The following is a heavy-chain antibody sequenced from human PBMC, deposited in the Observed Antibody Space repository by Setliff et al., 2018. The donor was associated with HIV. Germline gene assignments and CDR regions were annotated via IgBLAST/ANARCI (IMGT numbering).Heavy chain of an antibody. CDR3: ARAYPTTYYYGMDV. Sequence: ASVKVSCKASGYTFTSYGMSWVRQAPGQGLEWMGWINTYTGNPTYAQGFTGRFVFSLDTSVSTAYLQICSLKAEDTAVYYCARAYPTTYYYGMDVWGQGTTVTVSS. J-gene: IGHJ6*02. V-gene: IGHV7-4-1*01. CDR2: INTYTGNP. CDR1: GYTFTSYG.